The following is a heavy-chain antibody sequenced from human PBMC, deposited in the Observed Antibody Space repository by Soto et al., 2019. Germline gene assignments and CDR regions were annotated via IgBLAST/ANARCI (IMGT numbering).Heavy chain of an antibody. Sequence: GGSLRLSCAVSGVTLTSVWMNWIRQAPGKGPEWVGRIRSATDGGTTDYAAPVKGRFTISRHDSENTLYLQMNSLKSEDTAVYYCSHGYYQYFNSWGQGNLVTVSS. J-gene: IGHJ4*02. CDR2: IRSATDGGTT. CDR1: GVTLTSVW. D-gene: IGHD5-18*01. CDR3: SHGYYQYFNS. V-gene: IGHV3-15*07.